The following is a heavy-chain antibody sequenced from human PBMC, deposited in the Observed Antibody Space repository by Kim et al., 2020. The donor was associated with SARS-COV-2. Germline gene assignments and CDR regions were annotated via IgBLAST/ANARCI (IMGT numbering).Heavy chain of an antibody. D-gene: IGHD6-13*01. J-gene: IGHJ4*02. Sequence: DSVKGRFTISRDNAKNSLYLQISSLSADDTALYYCAKDRGGIPTAGAFDSWGQGTLVSVSS. CDR3: AKDRGGIPTAGAFDS. V-gene: IGHV3-9*01.